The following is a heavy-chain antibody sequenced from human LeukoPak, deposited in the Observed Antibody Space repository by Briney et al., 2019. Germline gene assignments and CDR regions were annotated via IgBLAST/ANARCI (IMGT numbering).Heavy chain of an antibody. CDR2: IYYSGST. CDR3: ARERESNLTGYYPSYFDY. V-gene: IGHV4-30-4*01. CDR1: CGSISSGVYY. D-gene: IGHD3-9*01. Sequence: SQTLSLTCTVSCGSISSGVYYWSWIRPPPGNGLEWIGYIYYSGSTYYNPSLKSRVTISGDTSKNQFSLKLSSVTAADTAVYYCARERESNLTGYYPSYFDYWGQGTLVTVSS. J-gene: IGHJ4*02.